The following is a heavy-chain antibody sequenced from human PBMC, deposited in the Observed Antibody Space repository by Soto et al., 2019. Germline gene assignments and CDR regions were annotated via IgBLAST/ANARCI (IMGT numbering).Heavy chain of an antibody. J-gene: IGHJ6*02. Sequence: SVKVSCKASGFTFTSSAVQWVRQARGQRLELIGWIVVGSGNTNYAQKFQERVTITRDMSTSTAYMELSSLRSEDTAVYYCAADDSSSSSEFYYYYYGMDVWGQGTTVTVYS. V-gene: IGHV1-58*01. CDR2: IVVGSGNT. D-gene: IGHD6-6*01. CDR3: AADDSSSSSEFYYYYYGMDV. CDR1: GFTFTSSA.